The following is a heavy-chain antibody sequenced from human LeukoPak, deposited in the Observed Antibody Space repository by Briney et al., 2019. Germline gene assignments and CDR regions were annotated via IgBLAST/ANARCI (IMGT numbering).Heavy chain of an antibody. J-gene: IGHJ4*02. CDR3: AKDGEWELRYFDY. Sequence: GGSLRLSCAASGFTFDDYAMHWVRQAPGKGLEWVSGISWNSGSKGYADSVKGRFTISRDNAKNSLYLQMNSLRAEDTALYYCAKDGEWELRYFDYWGQGTLVTVSS. CDR2: ISWNSGSK. CDR1: GFTFDDYA. D-gene: IGHD1-26*01. V-gene: IGHV3-9*01.